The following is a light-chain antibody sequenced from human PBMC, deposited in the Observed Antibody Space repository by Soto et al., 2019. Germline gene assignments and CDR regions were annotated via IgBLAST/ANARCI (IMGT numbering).Light chain of an antibody. Sequence: EIVLTQSPGTLSLSPGERATLSCRAGQSVHSSYLAWYQQKPGQAPRLLIYGTSSRATGVPDRFSGSGSGTDFTLTISRLEAEDFAVYYCQQYGSSPTFGQGTKVEIK. CDR3: QQYGSSPT. CDR2: GTS. J-gene: IGKJ1*01. CDR1: QSVHSSY. V-gene: IGKV3-20*01.